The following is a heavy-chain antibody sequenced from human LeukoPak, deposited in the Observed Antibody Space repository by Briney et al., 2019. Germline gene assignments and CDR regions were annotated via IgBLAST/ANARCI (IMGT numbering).Heavy chain of an antibody. CDR3: ARDHQRVGWYPDFDY. V-gene: IGHV3-33*01. CDR2: IWYDGSNK. CDR1: GFTFSSYG. D-gene: IGHD6-19*01. Sequence: GGSLRLSCAASGFTFSSYGMHWVRQAPGKGLEWVAVIWYDGSNKYYADSVKGRFTISRDNSKNTLYLQMNSLRAEDTAVYYCARDHQRVGWYPDFDYGGQGTLVTVSS. J-gene: IGHJ4*02.